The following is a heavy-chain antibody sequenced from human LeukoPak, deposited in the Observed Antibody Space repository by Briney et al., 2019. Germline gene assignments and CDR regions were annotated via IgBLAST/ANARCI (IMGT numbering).Heavy chain of an antibody. CDR2: IYYSGST. CDR3: ARRPPHYYDSSGYYDY. Sequence: SETLSLTCTVSGGSISSYYWSWIRQPPGKGLEWIGYIYYSGSTNYNPPLKSRVTISVDTSKNQFSLKLSSVTAADTAVYYCARRPPHYYDSSGYYDYWGQGTLVTVSS. D-gene: IGHD3-22*01. V-gene: IGHV4-59*08. J-gene: IGHJ4*02. CDR1: GGSISSYY.